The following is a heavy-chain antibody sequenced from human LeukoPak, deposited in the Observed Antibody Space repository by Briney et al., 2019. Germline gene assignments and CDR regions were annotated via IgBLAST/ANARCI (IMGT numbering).Heavy chain of an antibody. CDR2: ISWNSGSI. J-gene: IGHJ4*02. CDR3: ARVKSYYVSFTDY. CDR1: GFTFDDYA. V-gene: IGHV3-9*01. Sequence: PGGSLRLSCAASGFTFDDYAMHWVRQAPGKGLEWVSGISWNSGSIGYADSVKGRFTISRDNAKNSLYLQMNSLRAEDTALYYCARVKSYYVSFTDYWGQGTLVTVSS. D-gene: IGHD1-26*01.